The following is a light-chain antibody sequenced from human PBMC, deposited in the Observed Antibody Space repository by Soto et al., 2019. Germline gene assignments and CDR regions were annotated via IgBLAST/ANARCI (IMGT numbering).Light chain of an antibody. CDR3: QQYNGT. J-gene: IGKJ1*01. Sequence: DIQMTQSPSTLSASVRDRVTITCRASQSISNWLAWYQQKPGKAPKLLIYKASSLESGVPSRFSGSGSGTEFTLTISSLQPDVFATYYCQQYNGTFGQGTKVEIQ. CDR1: QSISNW. CDR2: KAS. V-gene: IGKV1-5*03.